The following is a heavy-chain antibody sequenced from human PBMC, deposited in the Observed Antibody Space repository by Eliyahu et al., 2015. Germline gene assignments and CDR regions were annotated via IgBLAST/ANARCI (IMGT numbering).Heavy chain of an antibody. D-gene: IGHD3-22*01. CDR1: GFPFPPYG. CDR3: ARERYYDSSGYMDY. Sequence: QVHLVESGGGVVQPGRSLXLSXAAAGFPFPPYGMHWVXPAXGKGXEWVALISYDGSYRHYADSVKGRFIISRDDSRTTVHLQMNSLRAEDTAVYYCARERYYDSSGYMDYWGRGTLLTVSS. CDR2: ISYDGSYR. V-gene: IGHV3-30*03. J-gene: IGHJ4*02.